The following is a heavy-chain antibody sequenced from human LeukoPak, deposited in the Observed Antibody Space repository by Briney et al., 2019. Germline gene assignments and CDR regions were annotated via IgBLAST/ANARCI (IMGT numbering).Heavy chain of an antibody. V-gene: IGHV1-8*01. CDR2: MNPNSGNT. CDR3: ARRVGSGWPVQH. Sequence: ASVKVSCKASGYTFSSYVINWVRQATGQGLEWMGWMNPNSGNTGYAQKFQGRLNMTRNTSIDTAYMELSSLRSDDTAVYYCARRVGSGWPVQHWGQGTLVTVSS. CDR1: GYTFSSYV. J-gene: IGHJ1*01. D-gene: IGHD6-19*01.